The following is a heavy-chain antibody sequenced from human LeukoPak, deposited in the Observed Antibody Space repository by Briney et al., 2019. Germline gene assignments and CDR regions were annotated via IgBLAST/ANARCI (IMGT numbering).Heavy chain of an antibody. Sequence: SETLSLTCAVYGGSFSGYYWSWIRQPPGKGLEWIGEINHSGSTNYNPSLKSRVTISVDTSKNQFSLKLSSVTAADTAVYYCARGPSDCSSTSCRATSFDYWGQGTLVTVSS. CDR2: INHSGST. V-gene: IGHV4-34*01. CDR3: ARGPSDCSSTSCRATSFDY. D-gene: IGHD2-2*01. CDR1: GGSFSGYY. J-gene: IGHJ4*02.